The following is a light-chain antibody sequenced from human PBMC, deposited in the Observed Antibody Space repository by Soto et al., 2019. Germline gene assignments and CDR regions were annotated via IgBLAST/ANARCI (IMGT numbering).Light chain of an antibody. J-gene: IGKJ2*01. CDR3: QQYGSSPPYT. Sequence: EIVLTQSPGTLSLSPGERATLSCRASECVSSSTYLAWYQQKPGQAPRLLTYGASSRATGIPDRFSGSGSGTDFTLTISRLEPEDFAVYYCQQYGSSPPYTFGQGTKQEIK. V-gene: IGKV3-20*01. CDR2: GAS. CDR1: ECVSSSTY.